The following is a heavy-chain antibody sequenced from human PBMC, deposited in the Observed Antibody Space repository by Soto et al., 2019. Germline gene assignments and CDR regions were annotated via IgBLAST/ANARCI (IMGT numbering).Heavy chain of an antibody. J-gene: IGHJ4*02. CDR3: ARQRGGYYDSSGYTFDY. CDR1: GGSISSSSYY. Sequence: QLQLQESGPGLVKPSETLSLTCTVSGGSISSSSYYWGWIRQPPGKGLEWIGSIYYSGSTYYNPSLKSRVTISVDTSKNQFSLKLSSVTAADTAVYYCARQRGGYYDSSGYTFDYWGQGTLVTVSS. V-gene: IGHV4-39*01. CDR2: IYYSGST. D-gene: IGHD3-22*01.